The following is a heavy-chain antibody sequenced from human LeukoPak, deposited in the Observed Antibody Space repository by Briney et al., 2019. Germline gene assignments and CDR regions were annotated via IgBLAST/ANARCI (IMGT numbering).Heavy chain of an antibody. Sequence: SQTLSLTCAISGDSVSSNSAAWNWIRQSPSRGLEWLGRTYYRSKWYNDYAVSVKSRITINPDTSKNQFSLQLNSVTPEDTAVYYCARDLFSRYSSSSGFDPWGQGTLVTVSS. J-gene: IGHJ5*02. V-gene: IGHV6-1*01. CDR1: GDSVSSNSAA. CDR2: TYYRSKWYN. CDR3: ARDLFSRYSSSSGFDP. D-gene: IGHD6-6*01.